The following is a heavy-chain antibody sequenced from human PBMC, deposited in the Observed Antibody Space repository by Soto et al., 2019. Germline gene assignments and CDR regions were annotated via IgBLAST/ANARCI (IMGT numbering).Heavy chain of an antibody. J-gene: IGHJ6*02. V-gene: IGHV3-21*01. Sequence: PGGSLRLSCVASGSTFRSYTMNWVRQAPGKGLEWVAAIRGFSHYTFYADSVKGRFTITRDNAKNSLYLQMNSLRAEDTAVYYCARDRGYDAHDYYYNAMDVWGQGTMVTVSS. CDR3: ARDRGYDAHDYYYNAMDV. CDR2: IRGFSHYT. CDR1: GSTFRSYT. D-gene: IGHD2-15*01.